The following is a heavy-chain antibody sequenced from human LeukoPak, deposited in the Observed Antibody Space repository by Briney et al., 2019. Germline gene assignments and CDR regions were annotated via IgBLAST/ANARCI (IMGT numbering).Heavy chain of an antibody. Sequence: ASVNVSCTASGYTFTIYGISWVRQAPGQGLEWVGWISAYNGNTNYAQKLQGRVTMTTDTSTSPAYMELRSLRSDDTAVYYCARHRLGYGDYDSNFDYWGQGTLVTVAS. D-gene: IGHD4-17*01. V-gene: IGHV1-18*01. CDR2: ISAYNGNT. CDR1: GYTFTIYG. CDR3: ARHRLGYGDYDSNFDY. J-gene: IGHJ4*02.